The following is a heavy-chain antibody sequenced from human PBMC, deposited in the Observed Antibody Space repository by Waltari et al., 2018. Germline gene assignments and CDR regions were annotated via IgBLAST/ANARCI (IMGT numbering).Heavy chain of an antibody. CDR3: ARDPSGSYPGDY. CDR1: GFTVSTNY. D-gene: IGHD1-26*01. CDR2: IYRGGRT. J-gene: IGHJ4*02. V-gene: IGHV3-53*01. Sequence: EVQLVESGGGLIQPGGSLRLSCAASGFTVSTNYMTWVRQAPGKGLGWVSVIYRGGRTYYADSVKGRFPIARDNSKSTLYLQMNSLRAEDTAVYYCARDPSGSYPGDYWGQGTLVTVSS.